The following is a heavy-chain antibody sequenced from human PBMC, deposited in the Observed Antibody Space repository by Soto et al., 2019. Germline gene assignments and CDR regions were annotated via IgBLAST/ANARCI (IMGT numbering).Heavy chain of an antibody. Sequence: SETLSLTCTVSGGSISSNSWSWIRQPPGKGLEWIGFIDYSGYTNYNPFLKSRVTISIDRPNNQFSLNLSSVTAADTAVHYCARLTTARAFDIWGQGTLVTVSS. D-gene: IGHD3-9*01. CDR2: IDYSGYT. J-gene: IGHJ3*02. CDR3: ARLTTARAFDI. CDR1: GGSISSNS. V-gene: IGHV4-59*01.